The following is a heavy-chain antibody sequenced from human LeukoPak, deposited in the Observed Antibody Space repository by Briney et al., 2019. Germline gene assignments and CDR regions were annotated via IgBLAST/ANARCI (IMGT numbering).Heavy chain of an antibody. CDR3: ATGDFWSGYSYDS. J-gene: IGHJ5*01. CDR2: FDPEDGET. V-gene: IGHV1-24*01. D-gene: IGHD3-3*01. Sequence: VASVKVSCKVSVYTLTELSMHWVRQAPGKGLEWMGGFDPEDGETIYAQKFQGRVTMTEDTSTDTAYMELSSLRSEDTAVYYCATGDFWSGYSYDSWGQGTLVTVSS. CDR1: VYTLTELS.